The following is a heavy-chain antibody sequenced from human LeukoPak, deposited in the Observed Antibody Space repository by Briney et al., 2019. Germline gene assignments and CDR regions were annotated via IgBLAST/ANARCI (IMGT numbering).Heavy chain of an antibody. D-gene: IGHD3-3*01. CDR3: ARGGYDFWSGYPERYFDY. J-gene: IGHJ4*02. CDR1: GGSISSGSYY. Sequence: SETLSLTCTVSGGSISSGSYYWSWIRQPAGKGLEWIGRIYTSGSTNYNPSLKSRVTISVDTSKNQFSLKLSSVTAAGTAVYYCARGGYDFWSGYPERYFDYWGQGTLVTVSS. V-gene: IGHV4-61*02. CDR2: IYTSGST.